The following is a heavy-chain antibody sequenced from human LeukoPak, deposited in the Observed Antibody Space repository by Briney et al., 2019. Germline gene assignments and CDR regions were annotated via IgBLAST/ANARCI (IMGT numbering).Heavy chain of an antibody. CDR1: GFTFSSYE. J-gene: IGHJ4*02. CDR2: ISSSGSTI. CDR3: ARIIAAAIFDH. Sequence: GSLRLSCAASGFTFSSYEMNWVRQAPGKGLEWVSYISSSGSTIYYADSVKGRFTISRDNAKNSLYLQMNSLRAEDTAVYYCARIIAAAIFDHWGQGTLVTVSS. D-gene: IGHD6-13*01. V-gene: IGHV3-48*03.